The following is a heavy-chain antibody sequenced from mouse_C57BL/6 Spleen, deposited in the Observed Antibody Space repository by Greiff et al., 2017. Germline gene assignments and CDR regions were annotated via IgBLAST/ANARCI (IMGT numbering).Heavy chain of an antibody. Sequence: EVQLQQSGPELVKPGASVKMSCKASGYTFTDYNMHWVKQSHGKSLEWIGYINPNNGGTSYNQKFKGKATLTVNKSSSTAYMELRSLTSEDSAVYYCASYYDGYFGFAYWGQGTLVTVSA. V-gene: IGHV1-22*01. J-gene: IGHJ3*01. D-gene: IGHD2-3*01. CDR2: INPNNGGT. CDR1: GYTFTDYN. CDR3: ASYYDGYFGFAY.